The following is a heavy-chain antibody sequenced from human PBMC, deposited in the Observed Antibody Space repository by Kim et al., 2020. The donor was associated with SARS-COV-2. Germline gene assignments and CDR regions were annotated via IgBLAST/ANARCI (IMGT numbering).Heavy chain of an antibody. CDR1: GFTFSDSA. J-gene: IGHJ3*02. V-gene: IGHV3-73*01. CDR2: VRSNANSYAT. D-gene: IGHD6-13*01. Sequence: GGSLRLSCAASGFTFSDSAMYWVRQASGKGLEWVVRVRSNANSYATADAASVKGRFTISRDDSKNTEYLQMHSLKTEDTAIYYCTRVPPYSNSWWDAFDIWGQGTMVTVSS. CDR3: TRVPPYSNSWWDAFDI.